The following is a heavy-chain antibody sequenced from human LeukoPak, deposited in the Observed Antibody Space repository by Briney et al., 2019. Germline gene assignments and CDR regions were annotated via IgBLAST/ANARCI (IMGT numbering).Heavy chain of an antibody. CDR2: ISSSSSYI. J-gene: IGHJ5*02. Sequence: GGSLRLSCAASGFTFGDYYMSWIRQAPGKGLEWVSYISSSSSYINYADSVKGRFTISRDNAKNSLYLQMNSLRAEDTAVYYCARLLYGSGQGWFDPWGQGTLVTVSS. CDR1: GFTFGDYY. V-gene: IGHV3-11*06. D-gene: IGHD3-10*01. CDR3: ARLLYGSGQGWFDP.